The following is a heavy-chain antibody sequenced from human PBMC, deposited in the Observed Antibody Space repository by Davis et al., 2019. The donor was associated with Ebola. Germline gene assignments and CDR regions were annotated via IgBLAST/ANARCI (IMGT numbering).Heavy chain of an antibody. CDR2: IWFDGSNK. Sequence: GGSLRLSCAASGFTFSSYWMHWVRPAPGKGLEWVAVIWFDGSNKYYADSVKGRFTISRDNSKNTLYLQMNSLRAEDTAVYYCARINSYGDFDYWGQGTLVTVSS. CDR1: GFTFSSYW. J-gene: IGHJ4*02. V-gene: IGHV3-33*08. CDR3: ARINSYGDFDY. D-gene: IGHD5-18*01.